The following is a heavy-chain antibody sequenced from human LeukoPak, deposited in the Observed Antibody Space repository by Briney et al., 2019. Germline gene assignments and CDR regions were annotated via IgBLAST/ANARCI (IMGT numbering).Heavy chain of an antibody. CDR3: ARTGSGTYYRLDD. Sequence: GGSLRLSCAASGFSFSSYEMNWVRQAPGKGLEWVSYISGSGTTIYYADSVKGRFTISRDTSRNTLFLQMDSLRAEDTAVYYCARTGSGTYYRLDDWGQGTLVTVSS. V-gene: IGHV3-48*03. J-gene: IGHJ4*02. CDR1: GFSFSSYE. CDR2: ISGSGTTI. D-gene: IGHD3-10*01.